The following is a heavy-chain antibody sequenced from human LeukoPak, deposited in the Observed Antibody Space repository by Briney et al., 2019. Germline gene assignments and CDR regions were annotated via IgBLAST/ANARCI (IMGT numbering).Heavy chain of an antibody. Sequence: PGGSLRLSCAASGFTFSTFWMTWVRQAPGKGLEWVAAIGEDGSEKHYVDSAKGRFTISRDNARNSLSLQMNSLRAEDTAVYYCTKWSTSGSYYTEWGQGTLVIVSS. CDR3: TKWSTSGSYYTE. V-gene: IGHV3-7*01. D-gene: IGHD3-10*01. CDR1: GFTFSTFW. CDR2: IGEDGSEK. J-gene: IGHJ4*02.